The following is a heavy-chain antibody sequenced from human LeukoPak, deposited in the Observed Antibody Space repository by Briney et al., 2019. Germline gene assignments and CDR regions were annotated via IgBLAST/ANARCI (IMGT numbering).Heavy chain of an antibody. CDR3: ARGGSYPSAFDI. V-gene: IGHV3-53*01. J-gene: IGHJ3*02. CDR1: GFTVSSNY. CDR2: IYSGGST. D-gene: IGHD1-26*01. Sequence: PRGSLRLSCAASGFTVSSNYMSWVRQAPGKGLEWVSIIYSGGSTFYADSVKGRFTISRDNSKNTLYLQMNSLRAEDTAVYYCARGGSYPSAFDIWGQGTMVTVSS.